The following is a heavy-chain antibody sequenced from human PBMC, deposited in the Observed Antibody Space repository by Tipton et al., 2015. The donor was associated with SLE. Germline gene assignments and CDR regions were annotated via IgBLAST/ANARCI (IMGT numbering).Heavy chain of an antibody. CDR3: VRRTIFGFTFDS. CDR2: IISDGSSA. V-gene: IGHV3-74*01. CDR1: GDSISSNPYYW. Sequence: LSLTCTVSGDSISSNPYYWMHWVRQAPGKGLVWVSRIISDGSSATYADSVKDRFTTSRDNAKNTMYLQMNSLRTEDTAVYYCVRRTIFGFTFDSWGQGTLVTVSS. D-gene: IGHD3-3*01. J-gene: IGHJ4*02.